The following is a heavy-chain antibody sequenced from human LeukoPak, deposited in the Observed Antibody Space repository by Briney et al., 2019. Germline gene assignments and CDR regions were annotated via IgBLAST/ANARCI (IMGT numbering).Heavy chain of an antibody. J-gene: IGHJ4*02. CDR1: GGSISSSSYY. V-gene: IGHV4-39*07. Sequence: SETLSLTCTVSGGSISSSSYYWGWIRQPPGKGLEWIGSIYYSGSTYYNPSLKSRVTISVDTSKNQFSLKLSSVTAADTAVYYCARVESLEHYDSSGYPYPMSYYFDYWGQGTLVTVSS. CDR3: ARVESLEHYDSSGYPYPMSYYFDY. CDR2: IYYSGST. D-gene: IGHD3-22*01.